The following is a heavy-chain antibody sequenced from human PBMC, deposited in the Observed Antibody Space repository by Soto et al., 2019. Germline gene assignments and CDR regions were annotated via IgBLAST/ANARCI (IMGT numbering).Heavy chain of an antibody. D-gene: IGHD2-15*01. CDR2: INPNSGGT. J-gene: IGHJ4*02. V-gene: IGHV1-2*04. CDR1: GYTFTGYY. Sequence: QVQLVQSGAEVKKPGASVTVSCKASGYTFTGYYMHWVRQAPGQGLEWMGWINPNSGGTNYAQKFQGWVTMTRDTSISTAYMELSRLRSDDTAVYYCARGLRCSGGSCYPPDYWGQGTLVTVSS. CDR3: ARGLRCSGGSCYPPDY.